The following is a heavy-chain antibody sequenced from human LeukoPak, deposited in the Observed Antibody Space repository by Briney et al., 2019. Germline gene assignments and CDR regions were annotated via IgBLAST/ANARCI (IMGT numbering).Heavy chain of an antibody. V-gene: IGHV4-59*12. CDR3: ARWNFDY. Sequence: SETLSLTCTVSGGSISTYYWSWIRQPPGKGLEWIGYIYYSGSTNYNPSLKSRVTISVDTSKNQFSLKLSSVTAADTAVYYCARWNFDYWGQGTLVTVSS. J-gene: IGHJ4*02. CDR1: GGSISTYY. CDR2: IYYSGST.